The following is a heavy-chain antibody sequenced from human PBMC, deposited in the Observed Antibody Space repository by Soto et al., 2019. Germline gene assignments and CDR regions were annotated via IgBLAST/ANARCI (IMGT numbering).Heavy chain of an antibody. V-gene: IGHV3-23*01. J-gene: IGHJ3*02. D-gene: IGHD3-10*01. CDR1: GFTFVSYE. CDR2: ITSSGRST. Sequence: PGGSMRLSCEAAGFTFVSYEMTWVRKGPGKGLEWVASITSSGRSTDHADSVRGRFTISRDNSKNTLFLQMKSLRAEDTAVYYCAKTRHYSDSRRASDIWGQGTMVTVSS. CDR3: AKTRHYSDSRRASDI.